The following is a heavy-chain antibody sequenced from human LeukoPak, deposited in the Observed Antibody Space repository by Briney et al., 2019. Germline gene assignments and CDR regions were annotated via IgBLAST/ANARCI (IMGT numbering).Heavy chain of an antibody. CDR3: AKTLLDSSGYYYAGSDY. D-gene: IGHD3-22*01. V-gene: IGHV3-48*01. CDR2: ITRNRKDI. Sequence: GGSLRLSCAASGFTFNVYSMSWVRQAPGKGLEWVSYITRNRKDIYYADSVKGRFTISRDNGKNSLYLRMNNLRTEDTAVYYCAKTLLDSSGYYYAGSDYWGQGILVTVST. J-gene: IGHJ4*02. CDR1: GFTFNVYS.